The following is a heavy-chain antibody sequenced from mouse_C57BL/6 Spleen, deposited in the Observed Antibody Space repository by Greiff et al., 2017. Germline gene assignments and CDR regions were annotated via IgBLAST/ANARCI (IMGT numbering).Heavy chain of an antibody. CDR3: ARRGLRLRGDYYAMDD. V-gene: IGHV1-72*01. CDR1: GYTFTSYW. CDR2: IDPNSGGT. Sequence: VQLQQPGAELVKPGASVKLSCKASGYTFTSYWMHWVKQRPGRGLEWIGRIDPNSGGTKYNEKFKSKATLTVDKPSSTAYMQLSSLTSEDSAVYYGARRGLRLRGDYYAMDDWGQGTSVTVAS. D-gene: IGHD3-2*02. J-gene: IGHJ4*01.